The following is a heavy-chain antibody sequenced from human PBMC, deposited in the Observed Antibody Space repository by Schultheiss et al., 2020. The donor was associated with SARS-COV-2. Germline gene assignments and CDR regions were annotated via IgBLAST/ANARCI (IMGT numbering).Heavy chain of an antibody. CDR1: GGSISSYY. CDR3: ARDREWLGSFDY. CDR2: IYTSGST. D-gene: IGHD6-19*01. V-gene: IGHV4-4*07. J-gene: IGHJ4*02. Sequence: SETLSLTCTVSGGSISSYYWSWIRQPAGKGLEWIGRIYTSGSTNYNPSLKSRVTMSVDTSKNQFSLQLNSVTPEDTAVYYCARDREWLGSFDYWGQGTLVTVSS.